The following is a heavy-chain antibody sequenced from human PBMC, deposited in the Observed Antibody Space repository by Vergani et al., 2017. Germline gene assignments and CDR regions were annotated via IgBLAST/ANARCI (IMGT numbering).Heavy chain of an antibody. D-gene: IGHD3-22*01. Sequence: EVQLVQSGAEVKKPGESLRISCKGSGYSFTSYWISWVRQMPGKGLEWMGRIDPSDSYTNYSPSFQGHLTISADKSISTAYLQWSSLKASDTAIYYCARRSALGGYQEGFDYWGQGTLVTVSS. CDR3: ARRSALGGYQEGFDY. J-gene: IGHJ4*02. V-gene: IGHV5-10-1*03. CDR1: GYSFTSYW. CDR2: IDPSDSYT.